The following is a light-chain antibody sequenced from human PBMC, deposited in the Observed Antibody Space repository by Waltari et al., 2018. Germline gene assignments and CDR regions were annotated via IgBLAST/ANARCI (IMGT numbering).Light chain of an antibody. CDR2: NVR. V-gene: IGLV2-8*01. CDR1: SSDVGRFDY. Sequence: QSALTQPPSASGSPGQSVTISCTGTSSDVGRFDYVSWYQQHPGPPPKLLIYNVRQRPSGGPDRFSGSKSGNTASLIVSGLQADDEADYYCSSYAGSNIVFGGGTKLTVL. CDR3: SSYAGSNIV. J-gene: IGLJ2*01.